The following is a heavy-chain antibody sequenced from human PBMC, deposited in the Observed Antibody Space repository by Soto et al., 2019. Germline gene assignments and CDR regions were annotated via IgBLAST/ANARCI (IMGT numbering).Heavy chain of an antibody. D-gene: IGHD6-13*01. V-gene: IGHV4-59*01. CDR1: GGSISSYY. J-gene: IGHJ4*02. CDR3: ARDPPGTGLDY. CDR2: IYYSGST. Sequence: SETLSLTSTVSGGSISSYYWSWIRQPPGKGLEWIGYIYYSGSTNYNPSLKSRVTISVDTSKNQFSLKLSSVTAADTAVYYCARDPPGTGLDYWGQGTLVTVSS.